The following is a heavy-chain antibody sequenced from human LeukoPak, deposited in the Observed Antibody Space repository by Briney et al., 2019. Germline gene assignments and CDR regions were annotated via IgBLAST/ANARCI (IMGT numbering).Heavy chain of an antibody. D-gene: IGHD5/OR15-5a*01. CDR1: GFTFSSYG. V-gene: IGHV3-33*01. J-gene: IGHJ4*02. CDR3: ARDRSTTHFDY. Sequence: VRSLRLSCAASGFTFSSYGMQWVRQAPGKWLEWVAMIWCDGSNTYYADSVKGRFTISRDNSKNTLFLQMDSLRAEDTAVYYCARDRSTTHFDYWGQGTLVTVSS. CDR2: IWCDGSNT.